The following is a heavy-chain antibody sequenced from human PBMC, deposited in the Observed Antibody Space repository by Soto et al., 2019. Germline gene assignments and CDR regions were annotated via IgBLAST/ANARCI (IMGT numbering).Heavy chain of an antibody. CDR2: IYWDEDK. V-gene: IGHV2-5*02. CDR1: GFSLSTTGVG. J-gene: IGHJ4*02. Sequence: QISLRESGPTLVKPTQPLTLTCSFSGFSLSTTGVGVGWIRQPPGKALEWLAVIYWDEDKSYSPSLKSRLTITKDTSKNQVDLTMTNMDPVDTATYYCSHMGYTNGYVDYWGQGTLVTVSS. CDR3: SHMGYTNGYVDY. D-gene: IGHD2-8*01.